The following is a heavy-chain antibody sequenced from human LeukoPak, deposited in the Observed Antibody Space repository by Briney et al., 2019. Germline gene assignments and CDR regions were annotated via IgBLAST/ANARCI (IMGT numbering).Heavy chain of an antibody. CDR3: ARVPSGFGELLEHYFDY. D-gene: IGHD3-10*01. Sequence: SSETLSLTCTVSGGSISSADYYWSWIRQSPVKGLEWIGYIYYSGSTYYNPSLKSRLTISVDTSNNQFSLKLSSVTAADTAVYYCARVPSGFGELLEHYFDYWGQGTLVTVSS. V-gene: IGHV4-30-4*01. CDR2: IYYSGST. J-gene: IGHJ4*02. CDR1: GGSISSADYY.